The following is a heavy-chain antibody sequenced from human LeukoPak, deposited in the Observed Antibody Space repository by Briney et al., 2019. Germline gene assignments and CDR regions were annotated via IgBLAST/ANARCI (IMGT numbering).Heavy chain of an antibody. J-gene: IGHJ4*02. CDR3: ARDRITSWSAYSNPTFHY. D-gene: IGHD4-11*01. CDR2: ISYDGTNK. V-gene: IGHV3-30*01. Sequence: GGSLRLSCAASGFTFSSSAMHWVRQAPGKGLEWVAVISYDGTNKYYADSVKGRFTISRDNSKNTLYLQMNSLRAEDTAVYYCARDRITSWSAYSNPTFHYWGQGTLVTVSS. CDR1: GFTFSSSA.